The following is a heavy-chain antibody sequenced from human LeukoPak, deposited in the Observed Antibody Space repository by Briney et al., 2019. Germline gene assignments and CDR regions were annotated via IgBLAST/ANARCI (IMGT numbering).Heavy chain of an antibody. V-gene: IGHV1-69*04. D-gene: IGHD2-2*01. CDR2: IIPILGIA. J-gene: IGHJ6*02. CDR1: GCTFSSYS. Sequence: SVKVSCKASGCTFSSYSISWVRQAPGQGLEWMGIIIPILGIANYAQKFQGRVTITADKSTSTAYMELSSLRSEDTAVYYCARGWCSSTSCYLFLTFYYYYGMDVWGQGTTVTVSS. CDR3: ARGWCSSTSCYLFLTFYYYYGMDV.